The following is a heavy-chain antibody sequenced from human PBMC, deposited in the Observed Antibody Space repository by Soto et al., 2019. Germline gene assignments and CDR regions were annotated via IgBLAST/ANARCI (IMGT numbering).Heavy chain of an antibody. CDR1: GFTFSSDI. J-gene: IGHJ1*01. CDR3: AKSLEWLRVVLPFQH. CDR2: ISSSRSNI. V-gene: IGHV3-21*01. Sequence: PGGSLILSCAASGFTFSSDIMNWVRQAPGKGLEWVSSISSSRSNIYYADSVKGRFTISRDNSKNSLYLQMNSLRAEDTAVYYCAKSLEWLRVVLPFQHWGQGTLVTVSS. D-gene: IGHD3-3*01.